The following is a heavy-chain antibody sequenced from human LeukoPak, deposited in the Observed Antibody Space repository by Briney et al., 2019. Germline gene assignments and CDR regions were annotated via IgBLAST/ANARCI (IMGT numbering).Heavy chain of an antibody. Sequence: PGGSLRLSCVASGLSFSIYAMSWVRQAPGKGLEWVAVISNGGSSKYYADSVKGRFTISRDNSKNTLYLQMNSLRGEDTAVYYCARVSGWNDAFDIWGQGTMVTVSS. CDR2: ISNGGSSK. CDR1: GLSFSIYA. V-gene: IGHV3-30*03. CDR3: ARVSGWNDAFDI. D-gene: IGHD6-19*01. J-gene: IGHJ3*02.